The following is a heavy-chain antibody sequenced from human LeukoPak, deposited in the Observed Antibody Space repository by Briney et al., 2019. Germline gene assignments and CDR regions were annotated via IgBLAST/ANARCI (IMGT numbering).Heavy chain of an antibody. J-gene: IGHJ6*02. D-gene: IGHD5-24*01. V-gene: IGHV3-21*01. CDR1: GFTFSSYG. Sequence: PGGSLRLSCAASGFTFSSYGMNWVRQAPGKGLEWVSSISSSSSYIYYADSVKGRFTISRDNAKNSLYLQMNSLRAEDTAVYYCARGNGYSDYYYGMDVWGQGTTVTVSS. CDR2: ISSSSSYI. CDR3: ARGNGYSDYYYGMDV.